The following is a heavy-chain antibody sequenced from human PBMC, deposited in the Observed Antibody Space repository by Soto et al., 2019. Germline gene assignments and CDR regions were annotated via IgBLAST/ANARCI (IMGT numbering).Heavy chain of an antibody. D-gene: IGHD4-17*01. CDR2: MSSDGSST. CDR1: GFTFSTYW. CDR3: ARGTVRDHDFGDH. J-gene: IGHJ4*02. Sequence: EVQLVESGGDLVQPGGSLRLSCAASGFTFSTYWMHWVRQVPGKGPEWVSRMSSDGSSTAYADSVRGRFIISRDNAKNTWYLQMTSLRVDGTAVYYCARGTVRDHDFGDHWGLGTLVAVSS. V-gene: IGHV3-74*01.